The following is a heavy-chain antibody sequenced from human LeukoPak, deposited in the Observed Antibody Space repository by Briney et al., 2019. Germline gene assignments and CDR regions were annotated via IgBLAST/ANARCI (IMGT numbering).Heavy chain of an antibody. CDR2: IYYSGST. V-gene: IGHV4-59*01. D-gene: IGHD2-15*01. Sequence: SETLSLTCAVYGGSFGGYYWSWIRQPPGKGLEWIGYIYYSGSTNYNPSLKSRVAISVDTSKNQFSLKLSSVTAADTAVYYCARALRYCSGGSCDHDAFDIWGQGTMVTVSS. CDR3: ARALRYCSGGSCDHDAFDI. J-gene: IGHJ3*02. CDR1: GGSFGGYY.